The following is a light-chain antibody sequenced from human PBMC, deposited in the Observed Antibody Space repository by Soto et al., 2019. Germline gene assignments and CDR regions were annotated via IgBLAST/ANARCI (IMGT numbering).Light chain of an antibody. V-gene: IGKV1-6*01. Sequence: AIQMTQSPSSLSASVGDRVTISCRASQGIRTELGWYQQKPGEAPRLLIYGASTLQSGVPSRFSGSGSGTEFTLTISSLQPEDFATYYCLQYCDYPRTFGQGTKVDMK. CDR3: LQYCDYPRT. CDR2: GAS. J-gene: IGKJ1*01. CDR1: QGIRTE.